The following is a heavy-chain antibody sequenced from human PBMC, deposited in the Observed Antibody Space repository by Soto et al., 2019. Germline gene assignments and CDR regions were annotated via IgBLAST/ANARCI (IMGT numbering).Heavy chain of an antibody. D-gene: IGHD1-26*01. Sequence: GESLKISCQASGYSFSNFWIAWVRQMPGEGLEWLGIIYPDDSDTRYSPSFLGQVTISADKSIKTTYLQWSSLKASDTAIYFCARDYPGGSYYDYWGQGTLVTVPQ. CDR3: ARDYPGGSYYDY. J-gene: IGHJ4*02. CDR1: GYSFSNFW. V-gene: IGHV5-51*01. CDR2: IYPDDSDT.